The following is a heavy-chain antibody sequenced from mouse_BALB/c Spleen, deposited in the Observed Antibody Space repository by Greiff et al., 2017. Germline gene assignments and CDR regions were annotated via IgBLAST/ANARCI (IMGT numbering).Heavy chain of an antibody. CDR1: GYAFTNYL. CDR3: ERSTTATDFDV. V-gene: IGHV1-54*01. Sequence: QVQLQQSGAELVRPGTSVKVSCKASGYAFTNYLIEWVKQRPGQGLEWIGVINPGSGGTNYNEKFKGKATLTADKSSSTAYMQLSSLTSDDSAVYFCERSTTATDFDVWGAGTTVTGSS. CDR2: INPGSGGT. D-gene: IGHD1-2*01. J-gene: IGHJ1*01.